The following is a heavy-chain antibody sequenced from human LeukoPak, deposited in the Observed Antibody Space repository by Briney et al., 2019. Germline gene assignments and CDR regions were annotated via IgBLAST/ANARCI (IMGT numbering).Heavy chain of an antibody. CDR3: ARDCSGGSCNGIGY. CDR1: GGTFSSYA. CDR2: IIPIFGTA. J-gene: IGHJ4*02. D-gene: IGHD2-15*01. Sequence: GASVKVSCKASGGTFSSYAISWVRQAPGQGLEWMGGIIPIFGTANYAQKFQGRVTITADKSTSTAYMELSSLRSEDTAVYYCARDCSGGSCNGIGYWGQGTLVTVSS. V-gene: IGHV1-69*06.